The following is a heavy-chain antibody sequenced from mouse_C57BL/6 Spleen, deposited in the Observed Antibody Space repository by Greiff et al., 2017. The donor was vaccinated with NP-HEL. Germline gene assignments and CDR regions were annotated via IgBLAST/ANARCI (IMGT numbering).Heavy chain of an antibody. CDR2: ISSGSSTI. Sequence: EVQLQESGGGLVKPGGSLKLSCAASGFTFSDYGMHWVRQAPEKGLEWVAYISSGSSTIYYADTVKGRFTISRDNAKNTLFLQMTSLRSEDTAMYYCARRDYYGSSYWYFDVWGTGTTVTVSS. CDR1: GFTFSDYG. V-gene: IGHV5-17*01. J-gene: IGHJ1*03. CDR3: ARRDYYGSSYWYFDV. D-gene: IGHD1-1*01.